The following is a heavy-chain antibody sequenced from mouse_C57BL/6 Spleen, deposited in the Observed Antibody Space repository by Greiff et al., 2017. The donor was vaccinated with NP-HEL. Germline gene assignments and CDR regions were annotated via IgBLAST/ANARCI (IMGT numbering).Heavy chain of an antibody. Sequence: EVQLQQSGAELVRPGASVKLSCTASGFNIKDYYMHWVKQRPEQGLEWIGRIDPEDGDTEYAPKFQGKATMTADPSSNTAYLQLSSLTSEDTAVYYSALITTLPHYYAMDYWGQGTSVTVSS. CDR3: ALITTLPHYYAMDY. D-gene: IGHD1-1*01. CDR1: GFNIKDYY. CDR2: IDPEDGDT. V-gene: IGHV14-1*01. J-gene: IGHJ4*01.